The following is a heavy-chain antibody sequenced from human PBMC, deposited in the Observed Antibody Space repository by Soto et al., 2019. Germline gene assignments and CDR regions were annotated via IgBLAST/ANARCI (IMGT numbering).Heavy chain of an antibody. V-gene: IGHV3-30*19. CDR2: TSYDGSDK. D-gene: IGHD3-16*01. Sequence: VHLVETGGGVVQPGTSLRVSCVGSGFTFRSYVIHWVRQAPGKGLEWVALTSYDGSDKYYGDSVRGRFTISRDNSRNTVDLQRDSLRLEDTALYYCARWGTTGGLDVWGQGTLVSVSS. CDR1: GFTFRSYV. J-gene: IGHJ1*01. CDR3: ARWGTTGGLDV.